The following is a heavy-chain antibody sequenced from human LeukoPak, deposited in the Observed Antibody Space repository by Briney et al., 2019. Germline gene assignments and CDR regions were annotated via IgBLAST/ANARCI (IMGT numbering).Heavy chain of an antibody. CDR2: IRESGGST. CDR1: GFTFSSYA. V-gene: IGHV3-23*01. Sequence: PGGSPRLSCAASGFTFSSYAMSWVRQAPGKGLEWVSAIRESGGSTHYADSVKGRFTISRDNSKNTLYLQMNSLRAEDTAVYYCAKTKPYGTTWYGGIDWGQGALVTVSS. J-gene: IGHJ4*02. D-gene: IGHD6-13*01. CDR3: AKTKPYGTTWYGGID.